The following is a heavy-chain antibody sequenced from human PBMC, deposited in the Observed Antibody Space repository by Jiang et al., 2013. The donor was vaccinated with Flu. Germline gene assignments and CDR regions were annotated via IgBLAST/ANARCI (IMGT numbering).Heavy chain of an antibody. CDR1: GFTFSSYA. D-gene: IGHD3-16*01. CDR2: ISYDGSNK. CDR3: ARDHGGPEGFYYYYGMDV. V-gene: IGHV3-30-3*01. Sequence: RLSCAASGFTFSSYAMHWVRQAPGKGLEWVAVISYDGSNKYYADSVKGRFTISRDNSKNTLYLQMNSLRAEDTAVYYCARDHGGPEGFYYYYGMDVWGQGTTVTVSS. J-gene: IGHJ6*02.